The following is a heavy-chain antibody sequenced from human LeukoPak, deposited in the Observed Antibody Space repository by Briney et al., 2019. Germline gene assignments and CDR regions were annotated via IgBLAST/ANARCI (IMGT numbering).Heavy chain of an antibody. J-gene: IGHJ4*02. CDR2: IRSKAYGGTT. V-gene: IGHV3-49*03. CDR1: GFTFGDYA. Sequence: PGRSLRLSCTASGFTFGDYAMSWFRQAPGKGLEGVGFIRSKAYGGTTEYAASVKGRFTISRDDSKSIAYLQMNSLKTEDTAVYYCTRRRGWYPDSYFDYWGQGTLVTVSS. CDR3: TRRRGWYPDSYFDY. D-gene: IGHD2-15*01.